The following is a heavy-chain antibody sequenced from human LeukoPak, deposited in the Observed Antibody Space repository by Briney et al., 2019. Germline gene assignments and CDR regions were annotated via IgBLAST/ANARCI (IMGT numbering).Heavy chain of an antibody. V-gene: IGHV4-39*07. J-gene: IGHJ6*03. D-gene: IGHD3-10*01. CDR2: MNHSGST. CDR1: VGSISSSSYY. CDR3: ARLTKNDSGTYRFGKKKRGYMDV. Sequence: PSETLSLTCTVSVGSISSSSYYWSWIRQPPGKGLEWMGEMNHSGSTNYNPSLKSRVTISVDTSKNQFSLKLSSVTAADTAVYYCARLTKNDSGTYRFGKKKRGYMDVWGKGTTVTISS.